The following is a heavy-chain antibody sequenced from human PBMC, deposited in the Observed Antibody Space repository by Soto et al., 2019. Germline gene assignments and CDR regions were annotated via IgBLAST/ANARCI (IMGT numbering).Heavy chain of an antibody. V-gene: IGHV1-69*06. CDR2: IIPIFATA. D-gene: IGHD6-6*01. CDR3: ARDQQLVAGWFDP. Sequence: QVQLVQSGAEVKKPGSSVKVSCKASGGTFSSYAISWVRQAPGQGLEWMGGIIPIFATANYAQKFQGRVTITADKATSTAYMELSSLRSEDSAVYYCARDQQLVAGWFDPWGQGTLVTVSS. CDR1: GGTFSSYA. J-gene: IGHJ5*02.